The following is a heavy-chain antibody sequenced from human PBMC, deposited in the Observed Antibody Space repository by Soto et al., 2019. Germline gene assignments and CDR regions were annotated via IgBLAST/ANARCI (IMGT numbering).Heavy chain of an antibody. CDR2: IYHTGNT. CDR1: GGSISNSRYY. Sequence: SETLSLTCTVSGGSISNSRYYWAWIRQPPGKGLEWIGSIYHTGNTYYNPSLRSRVTISVDTSKNQFSLKLTSVTAADTAVYYCARDYYDSSDYTTNWFDPWGLGTLVTVS. CDR3: ARDYYDSSDYTTNWFDP. J-gene: IGHJ5*02. D-gene: IGHD3-22*01. V-gene: IGHV4-39*01.